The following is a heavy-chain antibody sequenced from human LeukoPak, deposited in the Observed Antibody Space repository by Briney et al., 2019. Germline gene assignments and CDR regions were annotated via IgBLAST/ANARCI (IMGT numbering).Heavy chain of an antibody. J-gene: IGHJ4*01. Sequence: GGSLKLSCAASGFTFTDSGIHWVRQASGKGLEWVGRIRSKVNNYATAYAASVKGRFTVSRDDSKNTAYLQMSSLKIEVTAFYFCTPFIVVTTVDYWLHGILVTV. CDR2: IRSKVNNYAT. V-gene: IGHV3-73*01. CDR1: GFTFTDSG. D-gene: IGHD5-12*01. CDR3: TPFIVVTTVDY.